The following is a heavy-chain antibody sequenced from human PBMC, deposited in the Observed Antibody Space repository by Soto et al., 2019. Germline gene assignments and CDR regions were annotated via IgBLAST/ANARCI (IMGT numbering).Heavy chain of an antibody. J-gene: IGHJ4*02. CDR2: IIPIFGTT. D-gene: IGHD6-13*01. V-gene: IGHV1-69*01. Sequence: QVQLVQSGAEVKKPGSSVKVSCKASGDPFSTYAIIWVRQAPGQGLEWMGGIIPIFGTTNYGQKFQGRITITADESTSTVYMELSSLRSDDTAIYYCARDKTIAAALDFWVQGTLVTVSS. CDR3: ARDKTIAAALDF. CDR1: GDPFSTYA.